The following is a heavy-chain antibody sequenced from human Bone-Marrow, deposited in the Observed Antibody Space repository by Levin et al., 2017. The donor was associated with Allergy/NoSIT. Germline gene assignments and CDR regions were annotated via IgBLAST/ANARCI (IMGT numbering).Heavy chain of an antibody. CDR2: IKADGSEK. J-gene: IGHJ4*02. CDR1: GFTFSDYW. D-gene: IGHD6-6*01. Sequence: LSLTCAASGFTFSDYWMTWVRPAPGKGPEWVANIKADGSEKYYADSVTGRFTISRDNAQNLLFLQLDYLRGDDSGIYYCARTVGAAPSDYWGQGTLVTVSS. CDR3: ARTVGAAPSDY. V-gene: IGHV3-7*01.